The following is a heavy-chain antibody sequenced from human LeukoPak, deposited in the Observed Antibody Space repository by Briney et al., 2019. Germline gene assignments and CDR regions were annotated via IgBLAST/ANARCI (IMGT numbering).Heavy chain of an antibody. J-gene: IGHJ4*02. CDR2: ISGSGGST. V-gene: IGHV3-23*01. CDR3: AKDPPHVSWLFDY. CDR1: GFSFSSYA. Sequence: GGSLRLSCAASGFSFSSYAMAWVRQAPGEGLEWVSTISGSGGSTHYADSVKGRFTISRDNSKNTLYLQMNSLRAEDTAVYYCAKDPPHVSWLFDYWGQGTLVTVSS. D-gene: IGHD3-16*01.